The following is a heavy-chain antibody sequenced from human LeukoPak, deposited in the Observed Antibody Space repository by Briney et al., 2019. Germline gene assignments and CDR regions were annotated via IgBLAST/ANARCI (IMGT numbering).Heavy chain of an antibody. Sequence: PGRSLRLSCAASGFTFDDYAMHWVRQAPGKGLEWVSGISWNSGSIGYADSVKGRFTISRDNAKSSLYLQMNSLRAEDTALYYCAKDIGRYGDYGYFDYWGQGTLVTVSS. D-gene: IGHD4-17*01. CDR1: GFTFDDYA. CDR2: ISWNSGSI. J-gene: IGHJ4*02. CDR3: AKDIGRYGDYGYFDY. V-gene: IGHV3-9*01.